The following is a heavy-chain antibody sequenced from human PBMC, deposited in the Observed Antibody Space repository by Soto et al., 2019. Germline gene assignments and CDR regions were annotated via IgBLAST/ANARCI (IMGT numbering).Heavy chain of an antibody. CDR1: GGSISSSSYY. V-gene: IGHV4-39*01. D-gene: IGHD3-16*01. Sequence: SETLSLTCTVSGGSISSSSYYWGWIRQPPGKGLEWIGSIYYSGSTYYNPSLKSRVPISVDTSKNQFSLKLSSVTAADTAVYYCARLMITFGGVDYWGQGTLVTVSS. J-gene: IGHJ4*02. CDR3: ARLMITFGGVDY. CDR2: IYYSGST.